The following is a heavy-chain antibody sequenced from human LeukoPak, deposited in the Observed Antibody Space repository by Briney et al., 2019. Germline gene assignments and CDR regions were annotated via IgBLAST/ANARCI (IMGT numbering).Heavy chain of an antibody. J-gene: IGHJ5*02. V-gene: IGHV1-2*06. CDR1: GYTFTGYY. CDR2: INPNSGGT. D-gene: IGHD6-19*01. CDR3: AKGRVVAGSKSLTYHWFDP. Sequence: ASVKVSCRASGYTFTGYYIHWVRQAPGQGLEWMGRINPNSGGTKYAQKFQGRVTMTRDTSITTAYMGLTSLRSDDTAVYYCAKGRVVAGSKSLTYHWFDPWGQGTLVTVSS.